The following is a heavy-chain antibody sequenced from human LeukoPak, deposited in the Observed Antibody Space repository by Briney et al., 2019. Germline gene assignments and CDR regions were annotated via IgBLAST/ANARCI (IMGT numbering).Heavy chain of an antibody. Sequence: ASVKVSCKASGYTFTSYGISWVRQAPGQGLEWMGWISAYNSNTNYAQKKLQGRVTMTTDTSTSTAYMELRSLRSEDTAVYYCARAGYDFWSGYSTNFDYWGQGTLVTVSS. J-gene: IGHJ4*02. V-gene: IGHV1-18*01. CDR3: ARAGYDFWSGYSTNFDY. CDR2: ISAYNSNT. D-gene: IGHD3-3*01. CDR1: GYTFTSYG.